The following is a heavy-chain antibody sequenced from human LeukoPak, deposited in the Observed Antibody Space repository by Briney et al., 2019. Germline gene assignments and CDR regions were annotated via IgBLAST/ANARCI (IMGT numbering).Heavy chain of an antibody. CDR1: GSTFDDYT. D-gene: IGHD5-24*01. CDR3: AKEGDGYH. J-gene: IGHJ3*01. Sequence: GGSLRLSCAASGSTFDDYTMHWVRQAPGKGLEWVSLIRWNGGSTYYADSVKGRFTISRDNSKNSLYLQMNSLRTEDTALYYCAKEGDGYHWGQGTMVTVSS. CDR2: IRWNGGST. V-gene: IGHV3-43*01.